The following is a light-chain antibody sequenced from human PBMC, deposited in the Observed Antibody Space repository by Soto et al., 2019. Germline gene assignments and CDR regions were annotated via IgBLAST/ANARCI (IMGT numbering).Light chain of an antibody. J-gene: IGLJ1*01. CDR2: EGS. CDR1: SSDVGSYNL. V-gene: IGLV2-23*01. CDR3: CSYAGKV. Sequence: QSVLTQPASVSGSPGQSITISCTGTSSDVGSYNLVSWYQQHPGKAPKLMIYEGSKRPSGVSNRFSGSKSGNTASQTISGLQAEDEADYYCCSYAGKVFGTGTKVTVL.